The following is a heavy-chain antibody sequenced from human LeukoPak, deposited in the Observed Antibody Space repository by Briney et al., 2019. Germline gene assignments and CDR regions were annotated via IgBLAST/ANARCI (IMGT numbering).Heavy chain of an antibody. CDR2: IKPDGTEE. Sequence: GGSLRLSCAVSGFTFSNFWMTWVRQVPWKGLQWVANIKPDGTEEYYVDSVKGRFTISRDNAKNSLYLQMNSLRVEDTAVYYCARDRGGLPYWGQGTLVTVSS. J-gene: IGHJ4*02. V-gene: IGHV3-7*04. D-gene: IGHD5-18*01. CDR3: ARDRGGLPY. CDR1: GFTFSNFW.